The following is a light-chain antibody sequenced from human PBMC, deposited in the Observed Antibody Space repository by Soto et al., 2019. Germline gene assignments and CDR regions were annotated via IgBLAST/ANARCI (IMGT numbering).Light chain of an antibody. Sequence: EIVLTQFPATLSLSPGDGATLSCRASQSVSSYLAWYQQRRGQAPRLLIYDSFNRATGIPARFSGSGSGTDFSLIISSLEPEDFAVYYCQQRSVWPLTFGGGTRVEIK. V-gene: IGKV3-11*01. CDR2: DSF. J-gene: IGKJ4*01. CDR3: QQRSVWPLT. CDR1: QSVSSY.